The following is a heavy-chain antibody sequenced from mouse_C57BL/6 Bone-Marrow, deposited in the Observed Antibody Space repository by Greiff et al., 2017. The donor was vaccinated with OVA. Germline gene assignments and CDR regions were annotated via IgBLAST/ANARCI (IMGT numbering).Heavy chain of an antibody. CDR1: GFSLTSYG. CDR2: IWSGGST. Sequence: VKLVESGPGLVQPSQSLSITCTVSGFSLTSYGVHWVRQSPGKGLEWLGVIWSGGSTDYNAAFISRLSISKDNSKSQVFFKMNSLQADDTAIYYCAAYSNYFDWYFDVWGTGTTVTVSS. V-gene: IGHV2-2*01. CDR3: AAYSNYFDWYFDV. D-gene: IGHD2-5*01. J-gene: IGHJ1*03.